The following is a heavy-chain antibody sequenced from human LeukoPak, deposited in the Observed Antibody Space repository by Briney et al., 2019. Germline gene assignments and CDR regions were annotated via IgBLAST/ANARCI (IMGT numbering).Heavy chain of an antibody. Sequence: SETLSLTCTVSGGSISSSSYYWGWIRQPPGKGLEWIGYIYYSGSTNYNPSLKSRVTISVDTSKNQFSLKLSSVTAADTAVYYCARDGEYGDGFDYWGQGTLVTVSS. CDR1: GGSISSSSYY. V-gene: IGHV4-61*01. CDR2: IYYSGST. CDR3: ARDGEYGDGFDY. J-gene: IGHJ4*02. D-gene: IGHD4-17*01.